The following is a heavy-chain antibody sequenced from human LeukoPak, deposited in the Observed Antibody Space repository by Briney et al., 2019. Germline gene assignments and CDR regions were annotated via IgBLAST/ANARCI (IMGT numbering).Heavy chain of an antibody. Sequence: GGSLRLSCAASGFTFSSYSMNWVRQAPGKGLEWVSSISSSSSYIYYADSVKGRFTISRDNAKNSLYLQMNSLRAEDTAVYYCARLSATPRYCSGGSCYSGSWIYYYYYMDVWGKGTTVTISS. CDR3: ARLSATPRYCSGGSCYSGSWIYYYYYMDV. J-gene: IGHJ6*03. D-gene: IGHD2-15*01. V-gene: IGHV3-21*01. CDR1: GFTFSSYS. CDR2: ISSSSSYI.